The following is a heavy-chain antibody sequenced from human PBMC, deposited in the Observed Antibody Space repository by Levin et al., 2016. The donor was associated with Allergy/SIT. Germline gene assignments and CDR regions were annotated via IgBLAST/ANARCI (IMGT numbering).Heavy chain of an antibody. Sequence: SVKVSCKASGGTFSSYAISWVRQAPGQGLEWMGGIIPIFGTANYAQKFQGRVTITADESTSTAYMELSSLRSEDTAVYYCVLSGYSYGFDYWGQGTLVTVSS. J-gene: IGHJ4*02. CDR2: IIPIFGTA. CDR3: VLSGYSYGFDY. D-gene: IGHD5-18*01. V-gene: IGHV1-69*13. CDR1: GGTFSSYA.